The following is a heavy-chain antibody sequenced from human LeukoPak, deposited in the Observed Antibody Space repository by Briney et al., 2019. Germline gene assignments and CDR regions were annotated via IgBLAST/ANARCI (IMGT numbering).Heavy chain of an antibody. Sequence: ASVKVSCKASGYTFSSSDINWVRQAAGQGLEWMGWMNPNSGNTGYAPKFQGRVTITRDTSISTAYMELSSLTSEDTAVYFCASYVGSSGRGVDPWGQGTLVTVSS. V-gene: IGHV1-8*02. D-gene: IGHD1-14*01. CDR2: MNPNSGNT. J-gene: IGHJ5*02. CDR1: GYTFSSSD. CDR3: ASYVGSSGRGVDP.